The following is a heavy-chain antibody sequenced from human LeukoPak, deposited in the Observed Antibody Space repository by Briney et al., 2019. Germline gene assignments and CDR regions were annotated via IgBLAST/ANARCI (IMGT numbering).Heavy chain of an antibody. CDR1: GFTFDDYA. J-gene: IGHJ6*03. CDR2: ISWNSGSI. V-gene: IGHV3-9*01. Sequence: PGGSLRLSCAASGFTFDDYAMHWVRQAPGKGLEWVSGISWNSGSIGYADSVKGRFTISRDNAKNSLYLQMNSLRAEDTALYYCAKREAIRHYYYYMDVWGKGTTVTVSS. CDR3: AKREAIRHYYYYMDV.